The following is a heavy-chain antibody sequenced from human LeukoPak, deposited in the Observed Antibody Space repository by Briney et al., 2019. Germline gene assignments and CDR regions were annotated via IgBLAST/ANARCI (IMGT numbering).Heavy chain of an antibody. CDR2: IWNDGGNT. J-gene: IGHJ4*02. CDR3: ARDRGSRWFGPIDY. V-gene: IGHV3-33*01. Sequence: QSGGSLRLSCAASGFTFSSHGMHWVRQAPGKRLEWVAVIWNDGGNTYHADSVKGRFTISRDNSKNTLYLQMNSLRADDTAVYYCARDRGSRWFGPIDYWGQGTLVTVSS. D-gene: IGHD6-13*01. CDR1: GFTFSSHG.